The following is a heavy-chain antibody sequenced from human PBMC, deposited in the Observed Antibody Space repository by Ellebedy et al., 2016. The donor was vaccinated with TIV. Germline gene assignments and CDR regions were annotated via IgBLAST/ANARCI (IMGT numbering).Heavy chain of an antibody. Sequence: PGGSLRLSCAASGFIFSSNGMHWVRQAPGKGLEWVAVISFDGTTKHYVDSVKGRFTISRDNSKNTLYLQMNSLRAEDTAVYYCAKVLISDYWGPGVYWGQGTLVTVSS. V-gene: IGHV3-30*18. CDR2: ISFDGTTK. J-gene: IGHJ4*02. D-gene: IGHD4-17*01. CDR1: GFIFSSNG. CDR3: AKVLISDYWGPGVY.